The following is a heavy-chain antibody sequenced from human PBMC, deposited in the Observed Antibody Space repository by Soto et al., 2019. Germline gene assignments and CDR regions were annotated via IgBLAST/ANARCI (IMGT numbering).Heavy chain of an antibody. D-gene: IGHD5-18*01. Sequence: SETLSLTCTVSGGSVSSGSYYWSWIRQPPGKGLEWIGYIYYSGSTNYNPSLKSRVTISVDTSKNQFSLKLSSVTAADTAVYYCARDIGGYSYGIDYWGQGTLVTVSS. V-gene: IGHV4-61*01. CDR2: IYYSGST. CDR1: GGSVSSGSYY. CDR3: ARDIGGYSYGIDY. J-gene: IGHJ4*02.